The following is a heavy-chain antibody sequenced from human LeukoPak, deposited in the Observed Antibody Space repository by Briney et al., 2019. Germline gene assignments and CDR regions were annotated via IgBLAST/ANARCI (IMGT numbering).Heavy chain of an antibody. CDR2: IYYSGST. Sequence: SETLSLTCTVSGGSISSGGYCWSWIRQHPGKGLEWIGYIYYSGSTNYNPSLKSRVTISVDTSKNQFSLKLSSVTAADTAVYYCARGRRLLAVAGTLAYWGQGTLVTVSS. J-gene: IGHJ4*02. D-gene: IGHD6-19*01. CDR1: GGSISSGGYC. CDR3: ARGRRLLAVAGTLAY. V-gene: IGHV4-31*03.